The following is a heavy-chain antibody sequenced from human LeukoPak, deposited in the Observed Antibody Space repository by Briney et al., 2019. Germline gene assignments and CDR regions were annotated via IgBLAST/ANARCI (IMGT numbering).Heavy chain of an antibody. CDR2: INPNSGGT. D-gene: IGHD2-8*02. CDR3: ARDWLYTGTDVFDI. J-gene: IGHJ3*02. CDR1: GYTFTGYY. V-gene: IGHV1-2*02. Sequence: ASVKVSCKASGYTFTGYYMHWVRQAPGQGLEWMGWINPNSGGTNYAQKLQGRVTMTTDTSTSTAYMELRSLRSDDTAVYYCARDWLYTGTDVFDIWGQGTMVTVSS.